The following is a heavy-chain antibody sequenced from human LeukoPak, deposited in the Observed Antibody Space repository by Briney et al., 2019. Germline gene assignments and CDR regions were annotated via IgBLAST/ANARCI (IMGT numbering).Heavy chain of an antibody. CDR3: ARHLDYGDYVLRWFDP. CDR2: VYYSGST. V-gene: IGHV4-39*01. CDR1: GGSISSGSYY. Sequence: SQTLSLTCTVSGGSISSGSYYWGWIRQPPGKGLEWIGSVYYSGSTYYNPSLKSRVTISVDTSKNQFSLKLSSVTAADTAVYYCARHLDYGDYVLRWFDPWGQGTLVTVSS. D-gene: IGHD4-17*01. J-gene: IGHJ5*02.